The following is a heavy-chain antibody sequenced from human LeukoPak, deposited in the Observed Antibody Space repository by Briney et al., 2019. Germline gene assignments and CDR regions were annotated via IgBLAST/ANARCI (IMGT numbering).Heavy chain of an antibody. V-gene: IGHV3-20*04. J-gene: IGHJ5*02. CDR2: INWNGGST. D-gene: IGHD3-3*01. Sequence: PGGSLRLSCAASGFTFDDYGMSWVRQAPGKGLEWVSGINWNGGSTGYADSVKGRFTISRDNSKNTLYLQMNSLRAEDTAVYYCANPRRDFWSGPSDNWFDPWGQGTLVTVSS. CDR1: GFTFDDYG. CDR3: ANPRRDFWSGPSDNWFDP.